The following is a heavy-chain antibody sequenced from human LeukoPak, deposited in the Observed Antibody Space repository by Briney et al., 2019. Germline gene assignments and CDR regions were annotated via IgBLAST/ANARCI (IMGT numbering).Heavy chain of an antibody. D-gene: IGHD2/OR15-2a*01. CDR2: INPNSGGT. Sequence: CXAXGXTFTGXXXXWVXXXPXQGLEWMGWINPNSGGTNYAQKFQGRVTMTRDTSISTAYMELSRLRSDDTAVYYCARVDFYWGQGTLVTVSS. CDR1: GXTFTGXX. J-gene: IGHJ4*02. V-gene: IGHV1-2*02. CDR3: ARVDFY.